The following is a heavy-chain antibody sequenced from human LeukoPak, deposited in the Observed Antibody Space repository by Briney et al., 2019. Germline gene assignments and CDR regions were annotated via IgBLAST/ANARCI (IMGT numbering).Heavy chain of an antibody. CDR2: IYYSGST. CDR3: ARLEGAGGDY. V-gene: IGHV4-59*08. D-gene: IGHD6-19*01. Sequence: SETLSLTCTVSGGSISSYYWSWIRQPPGKGLEWIGYIYYSGSTNYNPSLKSRVTISVDTSKNQFSLKLSSVTAADTAVYYCARLEGAGGDYWGQGTLVTVSS. CDR1: GGSISSYY. J-gene: IGHJ4*02.